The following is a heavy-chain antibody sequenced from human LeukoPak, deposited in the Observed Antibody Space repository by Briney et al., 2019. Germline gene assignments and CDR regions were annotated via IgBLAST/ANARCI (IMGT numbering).Heavy chain of an antibody. V-gene: IGHV1-69*13. D-gene: IGHD2-2*02. Sequence: SVKVSCKASGGTFSSYAISWVRQAPGQGLEWVGGIIPIFGTANYAQKFQGRVTITADESTSTAYMELSSLRSEDTAVYYCASGELVVPAAIRSDYYYYYYMDVWGKGTTVTVSS. CDR1: GGTFSSYA. CDR3: ASGELVVPAAIRSDYYYYYYMDV. J-gene: IGHJ6*03. CDR2: IIPIFGTA.